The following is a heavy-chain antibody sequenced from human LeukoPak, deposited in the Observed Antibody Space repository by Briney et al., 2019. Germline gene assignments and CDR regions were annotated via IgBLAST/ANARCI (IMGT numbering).Heavy chain of an antibody. CDR3: ARDLSGGKLRYFDWLPPDY. D-gene: IGHD3-9*01. J-gene: IGHJ4*02. CDR2: INPSAGIT. V-gene: IGHV1-46*01. CDR1: GYTFTSYY. Sequence: ASVKVSCKASGYTFTSYYMHWVRQAPGQGLEWMGIINPSAGITSYAQKFQGRVSMTRDTSTSTVYMELSSLRSEDTAVYYCARDLSGGKLRYFDWLPPDYWGQGTLVTVSS.